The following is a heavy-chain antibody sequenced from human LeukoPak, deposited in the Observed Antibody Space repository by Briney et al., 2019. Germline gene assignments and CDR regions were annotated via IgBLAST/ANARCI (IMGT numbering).Heavy chain of an antibody. CDR1: GYTFTSYG. CDR3: ARRGGGGGDYDFDY. Sequence: ASVKLSCTASGYTFTSYGISWVRQAPGQGLEWMGWINAYNGNTNYAQKLQGRVTMAADTSTSTAYMELRSLRSDDTAVYYCARRGGGGGDYDFDYWGQGTLVTVSS. CDR2: INAYNGNT. D-gene: IGHD2-21*02. V-gene: IGHV1-18*01. J-gene: IGHJ4*02.